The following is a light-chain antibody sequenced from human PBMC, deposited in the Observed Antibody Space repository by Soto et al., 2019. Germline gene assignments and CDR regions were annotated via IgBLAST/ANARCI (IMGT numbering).Light chain of an antibody. V-gene: IGKV3-15*01. CDR3: QQYNNWPWT. CDR2: GAS. Sequence: EIVMTQSPATLSVSPGGGATLSCRASQSISDTLAWYQQKPGQAPRLLIYGASTRATGFPARFSGSGSGTDITLTISSLQSEDFAVYYCQQYNNWPWTFGQGTKVDIK. J-gene: IGKJ1*01. CDR1: QSISDT.